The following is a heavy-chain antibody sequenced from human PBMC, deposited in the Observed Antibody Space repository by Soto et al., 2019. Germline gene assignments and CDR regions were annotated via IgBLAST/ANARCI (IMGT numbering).Heavy chain of an antibody. V-gene: IGHV3-53*04. D-gene: IGHD6-13*01. J-gene: IGHJ6*03. Sequence: GGSLRLSCAASGFTVSSNYMSWVRQAPGKGLEWVSVIYSGGSTYYADSVKGRFTISRHNSKNTLYLQMNSLRAEDTAVYYCARENVYVVAAAGTGPYYYYYMDVWGKGTTVTVSS. CDR1: GFTVSSNY. CDR3: ARENVYVVAAAGTGPYYYYYMDV. CDR2: IYSGGST.